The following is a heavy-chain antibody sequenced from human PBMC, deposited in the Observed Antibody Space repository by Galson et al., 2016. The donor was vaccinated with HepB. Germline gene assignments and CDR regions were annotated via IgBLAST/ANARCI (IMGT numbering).Heavy chain of an antibody. D-gene: IGHD2/OR15-2a*01. CDR1: GGSVSGGNW. J-gene: IGHJ4*02. CDR3: AKDNVSVDVDFLPAYYFDS. V-gene: IGHV4-4*02. Sequence: SETLSLTCAVSGGSVSGGNWWSWVRQFPGKGLEWIGEVSHTGSTNYNPSLKSQVAISVNKSNNQFSLRLNSVTAADTAIYYCAKDNVSVDVDFLPAYYFDSWGQGILVTVSS. CDR2: VSHTGST.